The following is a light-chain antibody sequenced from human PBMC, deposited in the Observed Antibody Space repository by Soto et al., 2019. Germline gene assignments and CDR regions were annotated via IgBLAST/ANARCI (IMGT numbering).Light chain of an antibody. CDR3: QQYDNWPPYT. CDR1: QSVSSSY. J-gene: IGKJ2*01. Sequence: EIVLTQSPGTLSVSPGERATLSCRASQSVSSSYLAWYQQKPGQAPRLLIYGASSRATGIPDRFSGSGSGTDFTLTISGLEPEDFAVYYCQQYDNWPPYTFGQGTKLEIK. V-gene: IGKV3-20*01. CDR2: GAS.